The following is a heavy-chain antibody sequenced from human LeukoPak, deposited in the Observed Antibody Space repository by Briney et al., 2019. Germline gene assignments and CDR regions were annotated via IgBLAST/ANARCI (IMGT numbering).Heavy chain of an antibody. Sequence: SETLSLTCTVSGGSISSAGYYWRWIRQHPGKGLECIGYIDYSGSTYYNPSLKSRVTISASVDTSKNQFSLKLSSVTAADTAVYYCTRHAPDYGNYMDVWGQGTTVTVSS. V-gene: IGHV4-31*03. CDR1: GGSISSAGYY. J-gene: IGHJ6*02. CDR2: IDYSGST. CDR3: TRHAPDYGNYMDV. D-gene: IGHD4-11*01.